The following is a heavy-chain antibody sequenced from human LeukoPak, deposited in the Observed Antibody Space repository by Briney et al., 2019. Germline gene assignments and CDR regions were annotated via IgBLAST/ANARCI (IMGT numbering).Heavy chain of an antibody. Sequence: GASVKVSCKASGYTFTGYYVHWVRQAPGQGLEWMGWISPNSGDTHFAHKFQGRVTMTRDTSINTVYMELSSLRSDDTAVYLCARVPSGDTFDIWGQGTMVTVSS. CDR1: GYTFTGYY. CDR3: ARVPSGDTFDI. J-gene: IGHJ3*02. CDR2: ISPNSGDT. V-gene: IGHV1-2*07.